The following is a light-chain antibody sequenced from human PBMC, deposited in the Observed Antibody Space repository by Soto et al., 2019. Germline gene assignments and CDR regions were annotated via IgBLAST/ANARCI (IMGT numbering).Light chain of an antibody. CDR1: SSNIGAGYG. Sequence: QSVLAQPPSVSGAPGQRVTISCTGSSSNIGAGYGVHWYQQLPGTAPKLLIYGNSNRPSGVPDRFSDSKSGTSASLAITGLQAEDEADYHCQSYDSSLSGWVFGGGTKLTVL. V-gene: IGLV1-40*01. CDR3: QSYDSSLSGWV. J-gene: IGLJ3*02. CDR2: GNS.